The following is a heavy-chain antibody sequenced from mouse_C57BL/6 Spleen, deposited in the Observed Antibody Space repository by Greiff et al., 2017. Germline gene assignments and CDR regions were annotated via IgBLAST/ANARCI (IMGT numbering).Heavy chain of an antibody. CDR1: GFTFSSYT. Sequence: EVQGVESGGGLVKPGGSLKLSCAASGFTFSSYTMSWVRQTPEKRLEWVATISGGGGNTYYPDSVQGRFPISRDNAKNTLYLQISSLRSEDTALYYCARLGSTMVTTGYYYAMDYWGQGTTVTVSS. D-gene: IGHD2-2*01. V-gene: IGHV5-9*01. J-gene: IGHJ4*01. CDR2: ISGGGGNT. CDR3: ARLGSTMVTTGYYYAMDY.